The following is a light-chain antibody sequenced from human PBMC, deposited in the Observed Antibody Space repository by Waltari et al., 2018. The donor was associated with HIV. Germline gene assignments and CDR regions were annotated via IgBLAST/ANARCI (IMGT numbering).Light chain of an antibody. V-gene: IGKV3-11*01. CDR2: DAS. CDR3: QQRSDWPPRIT. Sequence: PGERATLSCRASHSINTYLAWYQHKPGQAPRLLIYDASNRATGIPARFSGRGSGTDFTLTISSLEPEDFALYYCQQRSDWPPRITFGQGTRLEIK. J-gene: IGKJ5*01. CDR1: HSINTY.